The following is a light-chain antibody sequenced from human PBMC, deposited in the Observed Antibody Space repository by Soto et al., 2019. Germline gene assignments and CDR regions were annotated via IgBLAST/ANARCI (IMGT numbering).Light chain of an antibody. CDR2: DAS. J-gene: IGKJ3*01. CDR3: QHYDRLPFT. Sequence: DLQMSQSPSSLSAFVGDTVTITCQASQDISNFLNWYQQKPGKAPELLISDASTLETGISPRFSGSGSGTDFTFTISSLQPEDIATYYCQHYDRLPFTFGPGTKVEIK. CDR1: QDISNF. V-gene: IGKV1-33*01.